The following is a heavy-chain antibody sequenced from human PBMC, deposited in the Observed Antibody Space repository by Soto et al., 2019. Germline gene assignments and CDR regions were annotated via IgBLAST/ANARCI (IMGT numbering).Heavy chain of an antibody. Sequence: SETLSLTCTVSGGSIISYYWSWIRQPPGKGLEWIGYIYYSGSTNYNPSLKSRVTISVDTSKNQFSLKLSSVTAADTAVYYCARAIGYSYGYSNYFDYWGQGTLVTVSS. CDR3: ARAIGYSYGYSNYFDY. CDR1: GGSIISYY. D-gene: IGHD5-18*01. V-gene: IGHV4-59*01. CDR2: IYYSGST. J-gene: IGHJ4*02.